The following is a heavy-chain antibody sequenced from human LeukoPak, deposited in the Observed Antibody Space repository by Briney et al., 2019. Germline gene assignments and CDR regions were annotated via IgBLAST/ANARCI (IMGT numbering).Heavy chain of an antibody. CDR2: IYYSGST. V-gene: IGHV4-39*07. CDR3: ARGGGARYYYDSSGYSRSPNFDY. Sequence: SETLSLTCTVSGGSISSSSYYWGWIRQPPGKGLEWIGSIYYSGSTYYNPSLKSRVTISVDTSKNQFSLKLSSVTAADTAVYYCARGGGARYYYDSSGYSRSPNFDYWGQGTLVTVSS. D-gene: IGHD3-22*01. CDR1: GGSISSSSYY. J-gene: IGHJ4*02.